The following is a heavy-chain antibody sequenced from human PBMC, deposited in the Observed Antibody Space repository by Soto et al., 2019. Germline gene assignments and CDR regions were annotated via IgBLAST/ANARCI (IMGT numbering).Heavy chain of an antibody. CDR2: IFHTGST. V-gene: IGHV4-30-2*01. CDR1: GDSVRRSGYS. Sequence: QLQLQESGSGLVKPSQTLSLTCAVSGDSVRRSGYSWSWIRQPPGKGLEWIGYIFHTGSTYYNLSRRGRATISVDRSKNQFSLKLSSVTAADTAVYYCASHYGDYEYYEYWGQGTQVTVSS. CDR3: ASHYGDYEYYEY. J-gene: IGHJ4*02. D-gene: IGHD4-17*01.